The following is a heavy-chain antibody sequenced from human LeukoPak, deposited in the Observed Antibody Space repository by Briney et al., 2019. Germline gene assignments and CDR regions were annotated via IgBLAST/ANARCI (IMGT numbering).Heavy chain of an antibody. CDR1: GFMFSNYG. D-gene: IGHD1-1*01. V-gene: IGHV3-30*02. CDR2: IRNDGSAK. J-gene: IGHJ3*01. CDR3: ANDRVERDAFDV. Sequence: PGGSLRLSXVASGFMFSNYGIHWIRQAPGKGLEWVAFIRNDGSAKYYADSVKGRFTISRDNSKNTVYLQLNSLRVEDAAVYRCANDRVERDAFDVWGQGTMVTVSS.